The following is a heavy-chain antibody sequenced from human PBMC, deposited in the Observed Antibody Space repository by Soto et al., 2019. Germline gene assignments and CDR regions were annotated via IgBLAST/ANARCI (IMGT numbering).Heavy chain of an antibody. V-gene: IGHV3-7*01. Sequence: PGGSLRLSCAASGFTFSSHWMSWVRQAPGKGLGWVANIKQDGSEKYYVDSVKGRFTISRDNAKNSLYLQMNSLRAEDTAVYFCTRDPSWGAFDIWGQGTMVTVSS. D-gene: IGHD7-27*01. CDR1: GFTFSSHW. CDR3: TRDPSWGAFDI. J-gene: IGHJ3*02. CDR2: IKQDGSEK.